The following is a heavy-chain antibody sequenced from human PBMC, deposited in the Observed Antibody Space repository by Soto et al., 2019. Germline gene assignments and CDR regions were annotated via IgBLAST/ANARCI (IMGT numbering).Heavy chain of an antibody. CDR2: IIPIFGTA. CDR1: GGTFSSYA. D-gene: IGHD3-22*01. Sequence: QVQLVQSGAEVKKPGSSVNVSCKASGGTFSSYAISWVRQAPGQGLEWMGGIIPIFGTANYAQKFQGRVTITADKSTSTAYMELSSLRSEDTAMYYCARVPYYYDSSGYYFDYWGQGTLVTVSS. V-gene: IGHV1-69*06. J-gene: IGHJ4*02. CDR3: ARVPYYYDSSGYYFDY.